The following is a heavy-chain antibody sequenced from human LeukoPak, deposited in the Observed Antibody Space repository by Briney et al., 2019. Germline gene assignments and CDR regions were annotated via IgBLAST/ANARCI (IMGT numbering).Heavy chain of an antibody. CDR1: GGTFSSYA. J-gene: IGHJ5*02. V-gene: IGHV1-69*13. CDR3: ATRVAYPTFDP. Sequence: SVNVSCKASGGTFSSYAISWVRQAPGQGLEWMGGIIPIFGTANYAQKFQGRVTITADESTSTAYMELSSLRSEDTAVCYCATRVAYPTFDPWGQGTLVTVSS. CDR2: IIPIFGTA. D-gene: IGHD2-2*01.